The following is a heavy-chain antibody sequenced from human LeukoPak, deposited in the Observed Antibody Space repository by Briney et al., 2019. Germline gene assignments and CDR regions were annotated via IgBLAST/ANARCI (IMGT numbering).Heavy chain of an antibody. V-gene: IGHV4-59*08. CDR1: GGSISSYY. CDR3: ARRSGNSLWDY. CDR2: IYSSGST. Sequence: PSETLSLTCTVSGGSISSYYWSWIRQPPGKGLEWIGYIYSSGSTNYNPSLKSRVTISVDTSKNQFSLKLGSVTAADTAVYYCARRSGNSLWDYWGQGTLVTVSS. J-gene: IGHJ4*02. D-gene: IGHD4-23*01.